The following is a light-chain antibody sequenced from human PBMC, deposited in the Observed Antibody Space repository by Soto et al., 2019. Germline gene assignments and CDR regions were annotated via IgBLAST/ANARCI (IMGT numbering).Light chain of an antibody. CDR1: QSISTW. CDR2: KAS. CDR3: QQYNSYQWT. Sequence: DIQMTQSPSTLSGSVGDRVTITCRASQSISTWLAWYQQKPGKAPKVLIYKASSLESGVPSRFSGSGSGTEFTLTISSLPPDDFATYYCQQYNSYQWTFGQGTKVEIK. J-gene: IGKJ1*01. V-gene: IGKV1-5*03.